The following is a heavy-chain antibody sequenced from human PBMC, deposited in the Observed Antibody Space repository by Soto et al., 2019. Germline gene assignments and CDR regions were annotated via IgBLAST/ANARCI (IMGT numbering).Heavy chain of an antibody. CDR1: GFTFSIYA. V-gene: IGHV3-64*01. CDR3: ATTIAEAGGYYFNY. D-gene: IGHD6-13*01. Sequence: EVQLVESGGGLVQPGGSLRLSCAASGFTFSIYAMHWVRQAPGKGLEYVSTINNNGGSTYYANSVKGRFTISRDNSKNTLYLQMGSLRAEDMAVYYCATTIAEAGGYYFNYWGQGTLVTVSS. J-gene: IGHJ4*02. CDR2: INNNGGST.